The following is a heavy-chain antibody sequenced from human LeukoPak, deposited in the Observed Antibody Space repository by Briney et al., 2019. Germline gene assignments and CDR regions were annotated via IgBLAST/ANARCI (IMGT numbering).Heavy chain of an antibody. J-gene: IGHJ4*02. V-gene: IGHV3-23*01. CDR1: GFTFSSYA. Sequence: GGSLRLSCAASGFTFSSYAMSWVRQAPGKGLDWVSAISGSGGSTYYADSVKGRFTISRDNSKNTLYLQMNSLRAEDTAVYYCASRITMVRRDTYWGQGTLVTVSS. CDR3: ASRITMVRRDTY. D-gene: IGHD3-10*01. CDR2: ISGSGGST.